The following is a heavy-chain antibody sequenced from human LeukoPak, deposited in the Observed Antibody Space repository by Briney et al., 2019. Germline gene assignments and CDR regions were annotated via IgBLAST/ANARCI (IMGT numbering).Heavy chain of an antibody. CDR1: GGSISSGDYY. CDR3: ARDPGPHYCTNGVCSPRGYYYYGMDV. V-gene: IGHV4-30-4*01. D-gene: IGHD2-8*01. CDR2: IYYSGST. J-gene: IGHJ6*02. Sequence: PSQTLSLTCTVSGGSISSGDYYWSWIRQPPGKGLEWIGYIYYSGSTYYNPSLKSRVTISVDTSKNQSSLKLSSVTAADTAVYYCARDPGPHYCTNGVCSPRGYYYYGMDVWGQGTTVTVSS.